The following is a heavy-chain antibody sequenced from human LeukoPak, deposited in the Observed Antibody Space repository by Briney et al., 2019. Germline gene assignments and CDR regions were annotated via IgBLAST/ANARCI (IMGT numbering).Heavy chain of an antibody. Sequence: PSETLSLTCAVYGESFIYNYWTWIRQPPGKGLEWIGEINHSGSTNYNPSLKSRVTISIDTSKNQFSLKLSSVTAADTAVYYCARHSGNSGWYPKIDYWGQGILVTVSS. D-gene: IGHD6-19*01. CDR2: INHSGST. CDR3: ARHSGNSGWYPKIDY. V-gene: IGHV4-34*01. CDR1: GESFIYNY. J-gene: IGHJ4*02.